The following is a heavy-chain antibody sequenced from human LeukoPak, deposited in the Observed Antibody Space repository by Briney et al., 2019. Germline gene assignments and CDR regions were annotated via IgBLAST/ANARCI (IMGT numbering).Heavy chain of an antibody. CDR1: GYTLTELS. CDR2: FDPEDGET. Sequence: ASVKVSCKVSGYTLTELSMHWVRQAPGKGLEWMGGFDPEDGETIYAQKFQGRVTMTEDTSTDTAYMELSSLRSEDTAVYYCATVPALSTMVRGVDYFDYWGQGTLVTVSS. D-gene: IGHD3-10*01. J-gene: IGHJ4*02. CDR3: ATVPALSTMVRGVDYFDY. V-gene: IGHV1-24*01.